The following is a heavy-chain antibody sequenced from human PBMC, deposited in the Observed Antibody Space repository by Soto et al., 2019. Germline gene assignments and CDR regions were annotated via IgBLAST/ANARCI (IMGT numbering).Heavy chain of an antibody. D-gene: IGHD2-2*01. CDR2: IIPIFGTA. Sequence: SVKVSCKASGGTFSSYAISWVRQAPGQGLEWMGGIIPIFGTANYAQKFQGRVTITADESTSTAYMELSSLRSEDTAVYYCARGRGILGYCSSTSCAFAYWGQGTLVTVSS. CDR1: GGTFSSYA. J-gene: IGHJ4*02. V-gene: IGHV1-69*13. CDR3: ARGRGILGYCSSTSCAFAY.